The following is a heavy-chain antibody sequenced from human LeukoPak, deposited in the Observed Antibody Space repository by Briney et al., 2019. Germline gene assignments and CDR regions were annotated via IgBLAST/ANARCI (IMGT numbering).Heavy chain of an antibody. CDR2: ISAYNGNT. CDR1: GYTFTSYG. V-gene: IGHV1-18*01. Sequence: ASVKVSCKASGYTFTSYGISWVRQAPGQGLEWMGWISAYNGNTNYAQKLQGRVTMTTDTSTSTAYMELRSLRSDDTAMYYCARGYYDSSGYYYYYYYGMDVWGQGTTVTVSS. CDR3: ARGYYDSSGYYYYYYYGMDV. D-gene: IGHD3-22*01. J-gene: IGHJ6*02.